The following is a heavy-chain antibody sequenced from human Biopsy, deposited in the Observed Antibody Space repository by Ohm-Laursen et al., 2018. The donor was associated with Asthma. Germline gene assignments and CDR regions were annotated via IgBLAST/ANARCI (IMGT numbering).Heavy chain of an antibody. CDR2: IYYSGRT. D-gene: IGHD6-6*01. Sequence: SDTLSLTWIVSGDAMSTSGSYWGWIRQSPGKGLEWIGSIYYSGRTYYNPSLESRVTISADTSKNHFSLKATSVTAADTAVYYCARAVSSSSYWYFDLWGRGDLVTVSS. CDR1: GDAMSTSGSY. J-gene: IGHJ2*01. V-gene: IGHV4-39*02. CDR3: ARAVSSSSYWYFDL.